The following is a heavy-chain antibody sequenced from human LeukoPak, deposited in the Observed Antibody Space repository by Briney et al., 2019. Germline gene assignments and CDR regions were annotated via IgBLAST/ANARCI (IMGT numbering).Heavy chain of an antibody. CDR1: GFTFISYA. CDR2: ISYDGSNK. D-gene: IGHD1-26*01. Sequence: PGGSLRLSCAASGFTFISYAMNWVRQAPGKGLEWVAVISYDGSNKYYADSVKGRFTFSRDNSKNPLYLQMNSLRAEDTAVYYCAKEPHIVGGLNWFDPWGQGTLVTVSS. CDR3: AKEPHIVGGLNWFDP. V-gene: IGHV3-30-3*01. J-gene: IGHJ5*02.